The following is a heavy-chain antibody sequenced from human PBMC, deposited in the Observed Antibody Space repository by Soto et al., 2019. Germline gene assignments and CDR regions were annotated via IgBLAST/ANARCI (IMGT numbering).Heavy chain of an antibody. V-gene: IGHV3-48*01. CDR3: ASEGGLFDY. D-gene: IGHD3-16*01. CDR1: GFTFRSYS. CDR2: ISSSSSTI. Sequence: EVQLVESGGGLVQPGGSLRLSCAASGFTFRSYSMNWVRQAPGKGLEWISYISSSSSTIYYADSVKGRFIISRDNAKNALHLQMNSLRAEDTAVYYCASEGGLFDYWGQGTLVTVSS. J-gene: IGHJ4*02.